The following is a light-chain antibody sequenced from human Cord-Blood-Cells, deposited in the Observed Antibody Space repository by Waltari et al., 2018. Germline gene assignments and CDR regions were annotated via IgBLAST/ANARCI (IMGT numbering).Light chain of an antibody. J-gene: IGLJ3*02. CDR1: SSDVGSYNL. V-gene: IGLV2-23*01. CDR2: EGS. Sequence: QSALTQPASVSGSPGQSITISCTGTSSDVGSYNLVSWYQQDPGKARKLRIYEGSKRPSGVSNRFSGSKSGNTASVTISGLQAGDEADYYCCSYAGSRVFGGGTKLTVL. CDR3: CSYAGSRV.